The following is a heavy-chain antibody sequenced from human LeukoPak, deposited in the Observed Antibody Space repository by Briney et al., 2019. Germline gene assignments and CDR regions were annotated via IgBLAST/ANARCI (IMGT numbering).Heavy chain of an antibody. CDR3: ASSGSYPAGAFDT. J-gene: IGHJ3*02. V-gene: IGHV4-59*08. CDR2: IYYSGST. CDR1: GGSISSYY. D-gene: IGHD1-26*01. Sequence: SETLSLTCTVSGGSISSYYWSWIRQPPGKGLEWIGYIYYSGSTNYNPSLKSRVTISVGTSKNQFSLKLSSVTAADTAVYYCASSGSYPAGAFDTWGQGTMVTVSS.